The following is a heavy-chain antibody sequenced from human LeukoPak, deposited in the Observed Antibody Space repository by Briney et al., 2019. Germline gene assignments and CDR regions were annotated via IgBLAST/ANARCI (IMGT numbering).Heavy chain of an antibody. D-gene: IGHD3-10*01. J-gene: IGHJ4*02. CDR2: IYHSGST. CDR1: GGSISSSNW. V-gene: IGHV4-4*02. CDR3: ARVTHSGWSRYYFDY. Sequence: SGTLSLTCAVSGGSISSSNWWSWVRQPPGKGLEWIGEIYHSGSTNYNPSLKSRVTISVDTSKNQFSLKLSSVTAADTAVYYCARVTHSGWSRYYFDYWGQGTLVTVSS.